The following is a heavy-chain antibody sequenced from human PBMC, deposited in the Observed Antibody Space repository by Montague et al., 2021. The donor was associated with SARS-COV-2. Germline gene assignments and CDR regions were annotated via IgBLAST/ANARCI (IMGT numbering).Heavy chain of an antibody. D-gene: IGHD6-19*01. V-gene: IGHV4-39*01. CDR3: VAEWLAIYYFDF. J-gene: IGHJ4*02. Sequence: SETLSLTCTAAGVSISSSNYYWGWIRQPPGKGLEWIGSLFYSGSSFYNPSLKSRVTISVDTSKNQFSLRLSSVTAADTAVYYCVAEWLAIYYFDFGGQGTLVTVSS. CDR1: GVSISSSNYY. CDR2: LFYSGSS.